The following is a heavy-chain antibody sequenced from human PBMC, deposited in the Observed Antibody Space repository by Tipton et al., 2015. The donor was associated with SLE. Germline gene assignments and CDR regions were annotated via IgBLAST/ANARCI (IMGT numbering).Heavy chain of an antibody. J-gene: IGHJ4*02. D-gene: IGHD6-19*01. CDR1: GGSVTSYF. Sequence: TLSLTCTVSGGSVTSYFWSWFRQPPGKGLEWIGYIYHTGRTNYNPSLQSRVTISLDMSKNQFSLKLSSVTAADTAIYYCARDKLSALAGAAFHYWGQGTLVTVSS. CDR2: IYHTGRT. CDR3: ARDKLSALAGAAFHY. V-gene: IGHV4-59*02.